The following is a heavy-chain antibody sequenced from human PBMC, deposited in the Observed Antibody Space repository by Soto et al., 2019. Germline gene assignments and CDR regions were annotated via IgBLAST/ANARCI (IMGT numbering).Heavy chain of an antibody. V-gene: IGHV3-30*18. CDR1: GFTFSSYG. CDR3: AKDRGGSYTDLMDV. J-gene: IGHJ6*02. CDR2: ISYDGSNK. Sequence: QVQLVESGGGVVQPGRSLRLSCAASGFTFSSYGMHWVRKAPGKGLEWVAVISYDGSNKYYADSVKGRFTISRDNSKNTLYLQMNSLRAEDTAVYYCAKDRGGSYTDLMDVWGQGTTVTVSS. D-gene: IGHD1-26*01.